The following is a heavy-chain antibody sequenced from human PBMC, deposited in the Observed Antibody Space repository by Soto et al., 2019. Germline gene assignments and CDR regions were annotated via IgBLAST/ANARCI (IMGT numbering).Heavy chain of an antibody. CDR3: AKGRSSIIVVVMDC. CDR1: GFNFDDSA. J-gene: IGHJ4*02. D-gene: IGHD3-22*01. CDR2: ITWNSGHI. V-gene: IGHV3-9*01. Sequence: GGSLRLSCVASGFNFDDSAMNWVRQVPGKGLEWVSGITWNSGHILYADSVKGRCTISRDNAKKSLYLELNSLRPEDTALYYCAKGRSSIIVVVMDCWGQGSPVAVSS.